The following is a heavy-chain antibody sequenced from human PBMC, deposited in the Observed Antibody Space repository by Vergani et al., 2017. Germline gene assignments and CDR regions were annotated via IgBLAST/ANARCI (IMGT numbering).Heavy chain of an antibody. D-gene: IGHD5-24*01. J-gene: IGHJ6*02. Sequence: EVQLLESGGGLVQPGGSLRLSCAASGFTFSSYAMSWFRQAPGKGLEWVGFIRSKAYGGTTEYAASVKGRFTISRDDSKSIAYLQMNSLKTEDTAVYYCTRDLIRWLLLLGNYYGMDVWGQGTTVTVSS. CDR1: GFTFSSYA. V-gene: IGHV3-49*03. CDR3: TRDLIRWLLLLGNYYGMDV. CDR2: IRSKAYGGTT.